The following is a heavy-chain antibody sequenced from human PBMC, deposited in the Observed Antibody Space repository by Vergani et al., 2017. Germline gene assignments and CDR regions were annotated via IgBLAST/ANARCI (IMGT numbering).Heavy chain of an antibody. Sequence: EVQLVETGGGLIQPGGSLRLSCAASGFTVSGNYMSWVRQAPGKGLEWVSVIYSGGSTYYADSVKGRFTISRDNSKNTLYLQMNSLRAEDTAVYYCARHYSSSQPLFDYWGQGTLVTVSS. CDR2: IYSGGST. CDR1: GFTVSGNY. D-gene: IGHD6-13*01. CDR3: ARHYSSSQPLFDY. V-gene: IGHV3-53*02. J-gene: IGHJ4*02.